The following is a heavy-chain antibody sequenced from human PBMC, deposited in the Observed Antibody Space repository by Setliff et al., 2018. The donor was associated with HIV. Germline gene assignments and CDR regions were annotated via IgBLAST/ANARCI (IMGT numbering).Heavy chain of an antibody. CDR3: ARVSEYSSSLPGY. CDR2: INPSGGGP. D-gene: IGHD6-6*01. Sequence: ASVKVSCKASGGTFKNLAISWVRQAPGQGLEWMGMINPSGGGPSYAQRFQGRVTMTRDTSTSTVFMELSSLRSEDTAVYYCARVSEYSSSLPGYWGQGTLVTVSS. CDR1: GGTFKNLA. J-gene: IGHJ4*02. V-gene: IGHV1-46*02.